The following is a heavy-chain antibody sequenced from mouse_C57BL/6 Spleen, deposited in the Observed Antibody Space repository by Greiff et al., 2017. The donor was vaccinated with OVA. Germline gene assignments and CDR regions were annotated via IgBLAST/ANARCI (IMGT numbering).Heavy chain of an antibody. CDR3: ARDYGSSYRYFDV. V-gene: IGHV14-3*01. J-gene: IGHJ1*03. CDR2: IDPANGNT. D-gene: IGHD1-1*01. CDR1: GFNIKNTY. Sequence: EVQRVESVAELVRPGASVKLSCTASGFNIKNTYMHWVKQRPEQGLEWIGRIDPANGNTKYAPKFQGKATITADTSSNTAYLQLSSLTSEDTAIYYCARDYGSSYRYFDVWGTGTTVTVSS.